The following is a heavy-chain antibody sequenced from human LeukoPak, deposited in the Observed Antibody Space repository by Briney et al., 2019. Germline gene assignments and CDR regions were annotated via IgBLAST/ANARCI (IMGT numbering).Heavy chain of an antibody. CDR1: GGTFSSYA. CDR3: ARASVLQFRDAFDI. J-gene: IGHJ3*02. Sequence: ASVKVSCKASGGTFSSYAISWVRQAPGQGLEWMGGIIPIFGTANYAQKFQGRVTITADESTSTAYMELSSLRSEDTAVYYCARASVLQFRDAFDIWGQGTMVTVSS. D-gene: IGHD5-24*01. CDR2: IIPIFGTA. V-gene: IGHV1-69*13.